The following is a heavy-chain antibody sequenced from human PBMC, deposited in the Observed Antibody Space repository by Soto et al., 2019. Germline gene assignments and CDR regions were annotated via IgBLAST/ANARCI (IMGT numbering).Heavy chain of an antibody. J-gene: IGHJ4*02. D-gene: IGHD6-13*01. V-gene: IGHV3-30*18. CDR2: ISYDGSNK. CDR1: GFTFSSYG. CDR3: AKDLPPIAAAGAAVDY. Sequence: SLILSCAASGFTFSSYGMHWVRQAPGKGLEWVAVISYDGSNKYYADSVKGRFTISRDNSKNTLYLQMNSLRAEDTAVYYCAKDLPPIAAAGAAVDYWGQGTLVTVSS.